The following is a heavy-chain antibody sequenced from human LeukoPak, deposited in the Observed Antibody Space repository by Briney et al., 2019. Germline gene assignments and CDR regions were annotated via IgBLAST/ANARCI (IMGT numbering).Heavy chain of an antibody. V-gene: IGHV4-30-2*01. CDR3: ARDGGSSGWYGPYYFDY. J-gene: IGHJ4*02. D-gene: IGHD6-19*01. Sequence: SETLSLTCTVSGASISSGGYYWSWIRQPPGKGLEWIGYIYHSGSTYYNPSLKSRVTISVDRSKNQFSLKLSSVTAADTAVYYCARDGGSSGWYGPYYFDYWGQGTLVTVSS. CDR2: IYHSGST. CDR1: GASISSGGYY.